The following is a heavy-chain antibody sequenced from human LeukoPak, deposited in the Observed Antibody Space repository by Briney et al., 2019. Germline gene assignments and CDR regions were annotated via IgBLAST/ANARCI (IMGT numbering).Heavy chain of an antibody. V-gene: IGHV3-7*02. Sequence: PGGSLRLSCAASGITLNTYWISWVRQAPGKGLEWLANIKQDGSEKYYVDSVKGRFTISRDNAKNSLYLQMNSLRAEDTAVYYCASWDVRTFDYWGQGTLVTVSS. D-gene: IGHD1-26*01. CDR1: GITLNTYW. CDR2: IKQDGSEK. CDR3: ASWDVRTFDY. J-gene: IGHJ4*02.